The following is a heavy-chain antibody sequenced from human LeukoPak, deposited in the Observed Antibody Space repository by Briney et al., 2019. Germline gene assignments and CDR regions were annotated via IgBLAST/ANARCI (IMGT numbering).Heavy chain of an antibody. Sequence: GRSLRLSCAASGFTFSSYAMSWVRQAPGKGLEWVSAISGSGGSTYYADSVKGRFTISRDNSKNTLYLQMNSLRAEDTAVYYCAKVGYSSSSGWFDPWGQGTLVTVSS. CDR2: ISGSGGST. CDR3: AKVGYSSSSGWFDP. D-gene: IGHD6-6*01. V-gene: IGHV3-23*01. J-gene: IGHJ5*02. CDR1: GFTFSSYA.